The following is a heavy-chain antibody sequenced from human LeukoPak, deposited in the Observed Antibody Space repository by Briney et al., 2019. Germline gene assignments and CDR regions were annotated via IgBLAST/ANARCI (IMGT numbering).Heavy chain of an antibody. CDR1: GFTVRSNY. V-gene: IGHV3-66*01. Sequence: PGGSLRLSCVASGFTVRSNYMNWVRQAPGKGLEWVSIIYSGGTTYYADSVKGRFTISRHNSKNTLYLQMNSLRAEDTAVYYCARCPSDFYFDSWGQGILVTVSS. CDR3: ARCPSDFYFDS. CDR2: IYSGGTT. J-gene: IGHJ4*02. D-gene: IGHD3-3*01.